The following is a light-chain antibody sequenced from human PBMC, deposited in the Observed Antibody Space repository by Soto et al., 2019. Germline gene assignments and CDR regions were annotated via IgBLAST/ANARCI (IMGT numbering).Light chain of an antibody. V-gene: IGLV1-40*01. J-gene: IGLJ2*01. CDR1: SSNIGAGFD. Sequence: QSVLTQPPSVSGAPGQRVTISCTGTSSNIGAGFDVHWYQKVPGTAPKLLIFDNTNRPSGVSDRFSASRSGTSASLAITGLQAGDEADYFCQSYDSSLSGFVVFGGGTKLTVL. CDR2: DNT. CDR3: QSYDSSLSGFVV.